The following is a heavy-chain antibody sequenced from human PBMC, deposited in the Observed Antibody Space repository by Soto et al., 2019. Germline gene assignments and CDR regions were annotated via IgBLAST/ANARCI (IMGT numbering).Heavy chain of an antibody. CDR2: IYSCGST. D-gene: IGHD3-3*01. CDR3: ASTLLLRVVESLLWGYYYYGMDV. CDR1: GFTGSSNY. V-gene: IGHV3-66*03. Sequence: EVQLVESVGGLIQPGGSLSLSCAASGFTGSSNYMSWVRHAPEKGLEWVSVIYSCGSTYYADSVKGRFTISRDDSKIALDLQMNCMGAEYTAVYYCASTLLLRVVESLLWGYYYYGMDVWGHGATVIVSS. J-gene: IGHJ6*02.